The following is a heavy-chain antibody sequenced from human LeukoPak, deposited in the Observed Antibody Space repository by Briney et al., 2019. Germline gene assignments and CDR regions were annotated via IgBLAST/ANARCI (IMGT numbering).Heavy chain of an antibody. CDR2: IYHSGST. V-gene: IGHV4-4*02. D-gene: IGHD1-14*01. Sequence: SGTLSLTCAVSGGSISSSNWWSWVRQPPGKGLEWIGEIYHSGSTNYNPSLKSRVTISVDTSKNQFSLKLSSVTAADTAVYYCARVFGYYRFNWFDPWGQGTLVTVSS. CDR1: GGSISSSNW. J-gene: IGHJ5*02. CDR3: ARVFGYYRFNWFDP.